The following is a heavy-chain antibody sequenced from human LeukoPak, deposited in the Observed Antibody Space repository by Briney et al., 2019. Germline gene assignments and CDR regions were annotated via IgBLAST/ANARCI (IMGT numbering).Heavy chain of an antibody. CDR1: GGSISSYY. V-gene: IGHV4-39*07. CDR3: ARDGRIAAAGTWDY. CDR2: IYYSGST. Sequence: SETLSLTCTVSGGSISSYYWGWIRQPPGKGLEWIGSIYYSGSTYYNPSLKSRVTISVDTSKNQFSLKLSSVTAADTAVYYCARDGRIAAAGTWDYWGQGTLVTVSS. D-gene: IGHD6-13*01. J-gene: IGHJ4*02.